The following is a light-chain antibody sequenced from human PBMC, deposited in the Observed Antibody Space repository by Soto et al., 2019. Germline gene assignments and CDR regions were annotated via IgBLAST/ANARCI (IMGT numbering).Light chain of an antibody. CDR1: SSDVGGYNY. Sequence: QSVLTQPASVSGSPGQSITISCTGTSSDVGGYNYVSWYQQHPGKAPKLMIYDVSNRPSGVSNRFSGSKSGNTASLTISGLQAEDEADYYCSLYTSSSTLLVFGTGTKLTVL. CDR2: DVS. CDR3: SLYTSSSTLLV. V-gene: IGLV2-14*01. J-gene: IGLJ1*01.